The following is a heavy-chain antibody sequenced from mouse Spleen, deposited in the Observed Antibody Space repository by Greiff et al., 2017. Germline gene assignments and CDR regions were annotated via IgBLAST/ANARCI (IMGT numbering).Heavy chain of an antibody. CDR3: ARDHYGNSLAY. V-gene: IGHV5-4*01. CDR2: ISDGGSYT. D-gene: IGHD2-1*01. Sequence: DVMLVESGGGLVKPGGSLKLSCAASGFTFSSYAMSWVRQTPEKRLEWVATISDGGSYTYYPDNVKGRFTISRDNAKNNLYLQMSDLKSEDTAMYYCARDHYGNSLAYWGQGTLVTVSA. CDR1: GFTFSSYA. J-gene: IGHJ3*01.